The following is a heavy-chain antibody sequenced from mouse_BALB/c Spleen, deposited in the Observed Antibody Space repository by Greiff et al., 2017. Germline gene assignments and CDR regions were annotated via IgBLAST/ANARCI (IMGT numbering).Heavy chain of an antibody. V-gene: IGHV5-6-5*01. CDR3: ARGGRYYFDY. CDR2: ISSGGST. CDR1: GFTFSSYA. J-gene: IGHJ2*01. Sequence: EVQLQESGGGLVKPGGSLKLSCAASGFTFSSYAMSWVRQTPEKRLEWVASISSGGSTYYPDSVKGRFTISRDNARNILYLQMSSLRSEDTAMYYCARGGRYYFDYWGQGTTLTVSS.